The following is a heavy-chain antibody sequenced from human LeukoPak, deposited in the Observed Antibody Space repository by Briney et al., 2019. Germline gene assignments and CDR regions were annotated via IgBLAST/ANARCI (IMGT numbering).Heavy chain of an antibody. V-gene: IGHV5-51*01. D-gene: IGHD3-3*01. CDR2: IYPGDSDT. CDR3: ARGDLWSGYPSPYYMDV. J-gene: IGHJ6*03. Sequence: GESLKISCKASGYSFTSYWIGWVRQMPGKGLEWMGIIYPGDSDTRYSPSFQGQVTISADKSISTAYLQWSSLKASDTAMYYCARGDLWSGYPSPYYMDVWGKGTTVTVSS. CDR1: GYSFTSYW.